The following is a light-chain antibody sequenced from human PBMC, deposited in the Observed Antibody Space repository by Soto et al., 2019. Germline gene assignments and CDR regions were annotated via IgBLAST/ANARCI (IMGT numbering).Light chain of an antibody. CDR1: SSNIGNNY. J-gene: IGLJ1*01. CDR2: DNN. Sequence: QSVLTQPPSVSAAPGQKVTISCSGSSSNIGNNYVSWYQQLPGTAPKLLIYDNNKRPSGIPGRFSGSNSVSSVTMGITCLQTGDEADYYCVTWDTSLSVNYVFGTGTKVTVL. CDR3: VTWDTSLSVNYV. V-gene: IGLV1-51*01.